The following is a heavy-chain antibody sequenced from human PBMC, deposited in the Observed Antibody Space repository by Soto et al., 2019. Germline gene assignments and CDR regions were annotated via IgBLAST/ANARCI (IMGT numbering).Heavy chain of an antibody. D-gene: IGHD4-17*01. CDR2: TSHSGTT. V-gene: IGHV4-4*02. Sequence: QVQLQESGPGLVKPSGTLSLTCAVSGGAITNNNWWSWVRQPPGKGLEWIGETSHSGTTNYNPSLKSRVTISVDKSKNQFSLNLDSVTAADTAFYYCARWPDYDDGNWYFDLWGRGTLVTVSS. CDR1: GGAITNNNW. J-gene: IGHJ2*01. CDR3: ARWPDYDDGNWYFDL.